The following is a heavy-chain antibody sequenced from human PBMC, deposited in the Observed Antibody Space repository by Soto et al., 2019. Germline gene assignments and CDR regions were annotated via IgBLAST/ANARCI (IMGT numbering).Heavy chain of an antibody. Sequence: GGSLRLSCAASGFTFSNDWMHWVRQAPGRGLEWVSRINADGGSTHYADSVRGRFTISRDNAKNTLFLQLNSLRVEDTAIYYCIKVLTRGVGVPRFYFDSWGQGTLVTVSS. CDR1: GFTFSNDW. CDR2: INADGGST. V-gene: IGHV3-74*01. J-gene: IGHJ4*02. CDR3: IKVLTRGVGVPRFYFDS. D-gene: IGHD3-9*01.